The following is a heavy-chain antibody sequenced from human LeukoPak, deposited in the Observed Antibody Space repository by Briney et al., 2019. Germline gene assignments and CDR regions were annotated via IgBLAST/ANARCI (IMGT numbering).Heavy chain of an antibody. D-gene: IGHD1-14*01. V-gene: IGHV3-33*01. Sequence: GKSLRLSCAASGFSFSSYDMHWVRQAPGKGLEWVAIIWFDGSAEYYGDSVKGRFTIFRDNSKNILYLQMNSLRVEDTAVYYCARDLNREDFDYWGQGTLVAVSS. CDR3: ARDLNREDFDY. J-gene: IGHJ4*02. CDR2: IWFDGSAE. CDR1: GFSFSSYD.